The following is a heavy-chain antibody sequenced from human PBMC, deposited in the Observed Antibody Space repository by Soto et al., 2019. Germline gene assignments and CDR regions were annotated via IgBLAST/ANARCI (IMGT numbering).Heavy chain of an antibody. D-gene: IGHD3-22*01. CDR1: GFTFTSSA. CDR2: IVVGSGNT. CDR3: AASSVSAPDDSSGDDAFDI. Sequence: VKVSCKASGFTFTSSAVQWVRQARGQRLEWIGWIVVGSGNTNYAQKFQERVTITRDMSTSTAYMELSSLRSEDTAVYYCAASSVSAPDDSSGDDAFDIWGQGTMVTVSS. V-gene: IGHV1-58*01. J-gene: IGHJ3*02.